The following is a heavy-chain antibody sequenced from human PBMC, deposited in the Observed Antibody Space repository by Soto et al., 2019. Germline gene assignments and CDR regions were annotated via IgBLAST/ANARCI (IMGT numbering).Heavy chain of an antibody. Sequence: QVQLVESGGGVVQPGRSLRLSCAASGFTFSSYGMHWVRQAPGKGLEWVAVIWYDGSNKYYADSVKGRFTISRDNSKNTLYLQMNSLRAEDTAVYYCARDPDVGARGGFDYWCQGTLVTVSS. CDR3: ARDPDVGARGGFDY. V-gene: IGHV3-33*01. D-gene: IGHD1-26*01. CDR2: IWYDGSNK. J-gene: IGHJ4*02. CDR1: GFTFSSYG.